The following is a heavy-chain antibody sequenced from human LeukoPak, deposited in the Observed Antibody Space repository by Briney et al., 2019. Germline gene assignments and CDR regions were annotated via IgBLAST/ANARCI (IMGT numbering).Heavy chain of an antibody. CDR1: GFTVSSNY. J-gene: IGHJ4*02. CDR2: MFTNGDT. Sequence: GGSLRLSCAASGFTVSSNYMSWVRQAPGKGLEWVSVMFTNGDTNYADSVKGRFTISRDSYKNTLYLQMSSLRAEDTAVYFCAGRHYDRTGYYSVDWGQGTLVTVSS. D-gene: IGHD3-22*01. V-gene: IGHV3-66*04. CDR3: AGRHYDRTGYYSVD.